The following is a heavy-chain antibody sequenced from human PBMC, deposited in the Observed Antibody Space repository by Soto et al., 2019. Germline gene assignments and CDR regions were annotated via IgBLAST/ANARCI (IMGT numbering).Heavy chain of an antibody. V-gene: IGHV3-23*01. J-gene: IGHJ4*02. CDR1: GFSFSNYA. CDR3: AKDRVVDGVYSFDY. CDR2: ISGSGSTT. Sequence: EVQLLESGGGLVQPGGSLRLSCAASGFSFSNYAMNWVRQAPGKGLEWVSFISGSGSTTYYTDSVKGRFTISRDKSMNTLYLQMNGLRVEDAAVYYCAKDRVVDGVYSFDYWGQGTLVTVSS. D-gene: IGHD2-8*01.